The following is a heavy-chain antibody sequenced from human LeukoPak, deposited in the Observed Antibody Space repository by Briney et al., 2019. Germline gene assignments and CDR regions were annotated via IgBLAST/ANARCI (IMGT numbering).Heavy chain of an antibody. J-gene: IGHJ4*02. D-gene: IGHD3-9*01. Sequence: GGSLRLSCAASGFTFGSYGMHWVRQAPGKGLEWVAVISYDGSNKYYADSVKGRFTISRDNSKNTLYLQMNSLRAEDTAVYYCAKAVTIFWVPYYWGQGTLVTVSS. CDR2: ISYDGSNK. CDR3: AKAVTIFWVPYY. V-gene: IGHV3-30*18. CDR1: GFTFGSYG.